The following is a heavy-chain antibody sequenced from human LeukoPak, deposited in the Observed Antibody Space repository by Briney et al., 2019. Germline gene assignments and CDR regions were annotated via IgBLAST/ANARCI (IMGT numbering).Heavy chain of an antibody. CDR3: VSGSSGWLYFQH. CDR2: IYYSGST. V-gene: IGHV4-31*03. CDR1: GGSISSGGYY. J-gene: IGHJ1*01. D-gene: IGHD6-19*01. Sequence: NASQTPSLTCTVSGGSISSGGYYWSWIRQHPGKGLEWIGYIYYSGSTYYNPSLKSRVTISVDTSKNQFSLKLSSVTAADTAVYYCVSGSSGWLYFQHWGQGTLVTVSS.